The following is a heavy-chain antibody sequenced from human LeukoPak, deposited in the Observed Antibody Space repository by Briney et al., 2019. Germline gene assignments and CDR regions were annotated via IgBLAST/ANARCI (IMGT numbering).Heavy chain of an antibody. CDR3: ARDPTRVGATGFGDY. D-gene: IGHD1-26*01. Sequence: ASVTVSCKASGYTFTGYYMHWVRQAPGQGLEWMGWINPNSGGTNYAQKFQGRVTMTRDTSISTAYMELSRLRSDDTAVYYCARDPTRVGATGFGDYWGQGTLVTVSS. CDR2: INPNSGGT. J-gene: IGHJ4*02. CDR1: GYTFTGYY. V-gene: IGHV1-2*02.